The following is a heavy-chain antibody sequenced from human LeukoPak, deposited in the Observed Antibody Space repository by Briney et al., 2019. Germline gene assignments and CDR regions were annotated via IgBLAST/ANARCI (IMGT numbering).Heavy chain of an antibody. J-gene: IGHJ4*02. CDR1: GDSISTNSYY. V-gene: IGHV4-39*01. D-gene: IGHD1-26*01. CDR2: IYYGGSY. Sequence: PSETPCLTCTVSGDSISTNSYYWGWIRQPPGKGLEWIGSIYYGGSYYYNPSLKSRVTLSVDASKKQFSLRLISVSAADTAVYYCARQRWELSRYFVHWGLGPLVTLSS. CDR3: ARQRWELSRYFVH.